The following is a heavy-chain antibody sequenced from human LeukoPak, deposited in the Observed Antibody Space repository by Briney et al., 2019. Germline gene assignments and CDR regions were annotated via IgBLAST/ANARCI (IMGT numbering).Heavy chain of an antibody. CDR3: ARAGAVVDNWFDP. V-gene: IGHV1-69*05. D-gene: IGHD2-15*01. J-gene: IGHJ5*02. Sequence: GASVKVSCKASGGTFSSYAISWVRQAPGQGLEWMGGIIPIFGTANYAQKFQGRVTMTRDTSISTAYMELRSLRSDDTAVYYCARAGAVVDNWFDPWGQGTLVTVSS. CDR1: GGTFSSYA. CDR2: IIPIFGTA.